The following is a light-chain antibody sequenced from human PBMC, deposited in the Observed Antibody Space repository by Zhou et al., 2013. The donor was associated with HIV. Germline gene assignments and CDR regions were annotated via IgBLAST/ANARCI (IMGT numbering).Light chain of an antibody. J-gene: IGKJ2*01. V-gene: IGKV3D-15*01. CDR2: DAS. CDR1: QSVSSN. CDR3: QHYGVSPYT. Sequence: EIVMTQSPATLSVSPGERATLSCRASQSVSSNLAWYQQKPGQAPRLLIYDASNRANGIPGRFSGSGSGTEFTLTISRLEPEDFAVYYCQHYGVSPYTFGPGTKLEI.